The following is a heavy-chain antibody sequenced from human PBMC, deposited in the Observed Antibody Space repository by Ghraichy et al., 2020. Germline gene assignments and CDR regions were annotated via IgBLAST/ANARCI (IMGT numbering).Heavy chain of an antibody. Sequence: SETLSLTCAVYGGSFSGYYWSWIRQPPGKGLEWIGEINHSGSTNYNPSLKSRVTISVDTSKNQFSLKLSSVTAADTAVYYCALSYGGNWYFDLWGRGTLVTVSS. J-gene: IGHJ2*01. V-gene: IGHV4-34*01. CDR1: GGSFSGYY. CDR3: ALSYGGNWYFDL. D-gene: IGHD4-23*01. CDR2: INHSGST.